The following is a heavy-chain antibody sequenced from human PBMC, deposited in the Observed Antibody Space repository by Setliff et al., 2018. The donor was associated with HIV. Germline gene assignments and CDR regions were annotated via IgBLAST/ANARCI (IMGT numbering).Heavy chain of an antibody. CDR1: GDSLSSGDSY. D-gene: IGHD2-2*01. CDR3: ARADIVVVPAAISSIFYYYYYMDV. Sequence: SETLSLTCSVSGDSLSSGDSYWAWIRQPPGKGLEWIGSIYYTGSTFSNPSLKSRVTISGDTTRSQFSLKLSSVTAADTAVYYCARADIVVVPAAISSIFYYYYYMDVWGKGTTVTVSS. J-gene: IGHJ6*03. CDR2: IYYTGST. V-gene: IGHV4-39*07.